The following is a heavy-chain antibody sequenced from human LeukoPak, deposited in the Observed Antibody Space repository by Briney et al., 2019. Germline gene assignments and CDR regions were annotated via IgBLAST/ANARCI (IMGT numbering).Heavy chain of an antibody. Sequence: GSLRLSCAVSGFTFSSYWMTWVRQAPGKGLEWVANIKQDGSEKNYVDSVKGRFTISRDNAKSSLFLQMNDLRAEDTAVYYCAKGGRGNGEVYWGQGTLVTVSS. CDR2: IKQDGSEK. CDR3: AKGGRGNGEVY. J-gene: IGHJ4*02. D-gene: IGHD2-8*01. V-gene: IGHV3-7*01. CDR1: GFTFSSYW.